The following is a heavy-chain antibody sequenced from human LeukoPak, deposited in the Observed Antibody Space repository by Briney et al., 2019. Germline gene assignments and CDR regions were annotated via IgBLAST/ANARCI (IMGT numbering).Heavy chain of an antibody. CDR1: GYTFTGYY. J-gene: IGHJ6*02. CDR3: ARAPQSYNGMDV. CDR2: ISAYNGNT. V-gene: IGHV1-18*04. D-gene: IGHD1-26*01. Sequence: ASVKVSCKASGYTFTGYYMHWVRQAPGQGLEWMGWISAYNGNTNYAQKLQGRVTMTTDTSTSTAYMELRSLRSDDTAVYYCARAPQSYNGMDVWGQGTTVTVSS.